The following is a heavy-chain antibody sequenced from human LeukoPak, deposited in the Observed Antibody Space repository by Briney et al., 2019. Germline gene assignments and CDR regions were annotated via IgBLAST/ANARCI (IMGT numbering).Heavy chain of an antibody. CDR2: MSYGGST. Sequence: SETLSLTCNVSNYAFNSRDYWAWIRQTPVKGLVFIGSMSYGGSTNYNPSLKSRVTISLDASKNRFSLKLTSVTAADTAVYYCARDFDGESVWRWLQFAAFDMWGQGTMVTVSS. D-gene: IGHD5-24*01. CDR3: ARDFDGESVWRWLQFAAFDM. V-gene: IGHV4-38-2*02. J-gene: IGHJ3*02. CDR1: NYAFNSRDY.